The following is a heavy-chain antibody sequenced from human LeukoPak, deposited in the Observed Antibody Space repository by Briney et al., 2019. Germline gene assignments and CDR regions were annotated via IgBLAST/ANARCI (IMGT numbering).Heavy chain of an antibody. Sequence: GASVKVSCKASGYRFTSYGISWVRQAPGQGLEWMAWISAYNGNTNYAQKFQGRVIMTTDTSTSTAYMELRSLRSDDTAVYYCARDPDCSSTRCSVSPFDYWGQGTLVTVSS. CDR3: ARDPDCSSTRCSVSPFDY. J-gene: IGHJ4*02. V-gene: IGHV1-18*01. D-gene: IGHD2-2*01. CDR1: GYRFTSYG. CDR2: ISAYNGNT.